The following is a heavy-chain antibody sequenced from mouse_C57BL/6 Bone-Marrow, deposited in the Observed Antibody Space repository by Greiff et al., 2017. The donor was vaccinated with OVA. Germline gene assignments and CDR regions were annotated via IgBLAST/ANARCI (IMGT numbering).Heavy chain of an antibody. CDR3: ARGSYGNY. CDR2: INPSSGYT. CDR1: GYTFTSYW. D-gene: IGHD1-1*02. Sequence: QVQLKQSGAELAKPGASVKLSCKASGYTFTSYWMHWVKQRPGQGLEWIGYINPSSGYTKYNQKFKDKATLTADKSSSTAYMQLSSLTYDDSAFYYCARGSYGNYWGQGTTLTVSS. V-gene: IGHV1-7*01. J-gene: IGHJ2*01.